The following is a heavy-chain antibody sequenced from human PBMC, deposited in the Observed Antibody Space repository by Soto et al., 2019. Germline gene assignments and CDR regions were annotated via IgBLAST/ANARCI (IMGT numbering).Heavy chain of an antibody. J-gene: IGHJ6*02. CDR2: IIPIFGTA. CDR3: ASRKGCSSTSCYSDYYYDYGMDV. CDR1: GGTFSSYA. D-gene: IGHD2-2*01. V-gene: IGHV1-69*01. Sequence: QVQLVQSGAEVKKPGSSVKVSCKASGGTFSSYAISWVRQAPGQGLEWMGGIIPIFGTANYAQKFQGRVTITADESTSTAYMELSSLRSEDTAVYYCASRKGCSSTSCYSDYYYDYGMDVWGQGTTVTVSS.